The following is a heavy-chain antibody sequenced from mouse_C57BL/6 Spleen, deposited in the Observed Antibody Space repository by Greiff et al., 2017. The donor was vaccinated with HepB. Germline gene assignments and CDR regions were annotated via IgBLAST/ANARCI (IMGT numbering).Heavy chain of an antibody. CDR2: IYPGDGDT. CDR3: ARTPGSGSWFAY. CDR1: GYAFSSYW. D-gene: IGHD1-1*01. Sequence: VQLQQSGPELVKPGASVKISCKASGYAFSSYWMNWVKQRPGKGLEWIGKIYPGDGDTNYNEKFKGKATLTADKSSSTAYMQLSSLTSEDSAVYFCARTPGSGSWFAYWGQGTLVTVSA. V-gene: IGHV1-80*01. J-gene: IGHJ3*01.